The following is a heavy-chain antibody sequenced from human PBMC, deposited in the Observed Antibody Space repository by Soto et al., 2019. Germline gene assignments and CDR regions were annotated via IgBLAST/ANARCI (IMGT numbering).Heavy chain of an antibody. Sequence: QVQLQQWGAGLLKPSETLSLTCAVYGGSFSGYYWSWIRQPPGKGLERIGEINHSGSNNYNPSLKTRLTISVDTTTSQCALKLSSVTAADTAVYYCARGRKRIVVVIGYFQPWGQGTLVTVSS. CDR3: ARGRKRIVVVIGYFQP. J-gene: IGHJ1*01. CDR1: GGSFSGYY. V-gene: IGHV4-34*01. CDR2: INHSGSN. D-gene: IGHD3-22*01.